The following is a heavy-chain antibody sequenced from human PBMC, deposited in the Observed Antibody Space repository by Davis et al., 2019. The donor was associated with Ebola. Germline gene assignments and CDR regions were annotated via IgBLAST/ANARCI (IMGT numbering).Heavy chain of an antibody. CDR2: ISGSGGST. D-gene: IGHD6-19*01. V-gene: IGHV3-23*01. CDR3: ARGLRSGFLTFDL. CDR1: GFTFTTAW. J-gene: IGHJ4*02. Sequence: PGGSLRLSCTASGFTFTTAWITWVRQAPGKGLEWVSAISGSGGSTYYADSMKGRITISRDNSKNTLYLHLDSLRADDSAIYYCARGLRSGFLTFDLWGQGTLVTVSS.